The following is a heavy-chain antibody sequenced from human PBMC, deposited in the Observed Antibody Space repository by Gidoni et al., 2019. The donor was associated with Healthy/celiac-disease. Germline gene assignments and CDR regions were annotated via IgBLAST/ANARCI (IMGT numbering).Heavy chain of an antibody. CDR1: GGTFSSYT. CDR2: IIPILGIA. V-gene: IGHV1-69*02. CDR3: ARYDSSGYYYYYGMDV. J-gene: IGHJ6*02. Sequence: QVQLVQSGAEVKKPGSSVKVSCKASGGTFSSYTISWVRQAPGQGLEWMGRIIPILGIANYAQKFQSRVTITADKSTSTAYMELSSLRSEDTAVYYCARYDSSGYYYYYGMDVWGQGTTVTVSS. D-gene: IGHD3-22*01.